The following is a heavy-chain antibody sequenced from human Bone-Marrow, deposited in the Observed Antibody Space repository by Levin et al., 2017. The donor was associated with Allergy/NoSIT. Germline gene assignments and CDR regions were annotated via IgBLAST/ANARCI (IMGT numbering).Heavy chain of an antibody. V-gene: IGHV4-39*01. CDR1: GVSITSSSYF. D-gene: IGHD1-1*01. CDR3: ARQLYGNGRVRDMDV. Sequence: SETLSLSCTVSGVSITSSSYFWVWIRQPPGKGLEWIGTIHYSGSSYYNPSLEGRVTMSVDTSTNQFSLKLTSVTATDTAVFYCARQLYGNGRVRDMDVWGKGTTVTVSS. J-gene: IGHJ6*03. CDR2: IHYSGSS.